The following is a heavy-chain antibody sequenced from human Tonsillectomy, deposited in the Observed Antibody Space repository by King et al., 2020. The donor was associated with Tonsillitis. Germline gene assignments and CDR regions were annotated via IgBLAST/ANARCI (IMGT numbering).Heavy chain of an antibody. Sequence: VQLVESGGGVVQPGRSLRLSCAASGFTFSSYAMHWVRQAPGKGLEWVAVISYDGSNKYYADSVKGRFTISRDNSKNTLYLQMNSLRAEDTAVYYCARDWLSRITGTIYDAFDIWGQGTMVTVSS. D-gene: IGHD1-7*01. V-gene: IGHV3-30*04. CDR2: ISYDGSNK. CDR1: GFTFSSYA. CDR3: ARDWLSRITGTIYDAFDI. J-gene: IGHJ3*02.